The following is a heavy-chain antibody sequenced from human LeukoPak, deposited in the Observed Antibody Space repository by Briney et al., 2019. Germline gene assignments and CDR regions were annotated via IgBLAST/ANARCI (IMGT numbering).Heavy chain of an antibody. CDR3: ARQLAVGFFDS. V-gene: IGHV4-59*11. CDR2: HHYSGST. D-gene: IGHD6-19*01. Sequence: PSETLSLTCTVSDGSISSHYWSWIRQSPGKGLEWIGYHHYSGSTAYNPSLKSRVTFSVDTSKNQFSLKLSTVTAADTAVYYCARQLAVGFFDSWGQGTLVTVSS. J-gene: IGHJ4*02. CDR1: DGSISSHY.